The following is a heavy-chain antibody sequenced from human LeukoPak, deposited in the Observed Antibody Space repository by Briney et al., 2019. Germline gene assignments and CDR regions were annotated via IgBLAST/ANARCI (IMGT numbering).Heavy chain of an antibody. CDR3: AKGGGYEAQYYYYYLDV. J-gene: IGHJ6*03. CDR2: ISYDGSNK. CDR1: GFTFSSYA. V-gene: IGHV3-30*04. Sequence: GGSLRLSCAASGFTFSSYAMHWVRQAPGKGLEWVAVISYDGSNKYYADSVKGRFTISRDNSKNTLYLQMNSLRAEDTAVYYCAKGGGYEAQYYYYYLDVWGKGTTVTISS. D-gene: IGHD5-12*01.